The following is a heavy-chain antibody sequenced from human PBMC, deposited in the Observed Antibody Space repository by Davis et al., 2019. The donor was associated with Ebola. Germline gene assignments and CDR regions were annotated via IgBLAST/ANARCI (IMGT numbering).Heavy chain of an antibody. CDR3: AKSRIAAAVLQHFDY. D-gene: IGHD6-13*01. CDR2: LSGSGAST. Sequence: GGSLRLSCAASGFTFSSYAMNWVRQAPGKGLEWVSALSGSGASTYYADSVKGRFTISRDNSKNTLYLQMNSLRVEDTAVYYCAKSRIAAAVLQHFDYWGQGTLVTVSS. V-gene: IGHV3-23*01. CDR1: GFTFSSYA. J-gene: IGHJ4*02.